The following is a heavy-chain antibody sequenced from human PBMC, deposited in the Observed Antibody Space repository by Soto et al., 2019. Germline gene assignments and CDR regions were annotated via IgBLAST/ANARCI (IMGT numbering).Heavy chain of an antibody. CDR3: TTDLQAYCDGTTCYAGNYYYDDMDV. Sequence: GGSLRLSCAASGFSFRNAWMSWVRQSPGKGLEWVGHIKSQGDGGTRDYAAPVKGRFTISRDDSKNTLFLQMNSLKNEDTAVYFCTTDLQAYCDGTTCYAGNYYYDDMDVWGQGTTVTVSS. V-gene: IGHV3-15*01. CDR2: IKSQGDGGTR. CDR1: GFSFRNAW. D-gene: IGHD2-2*01. J-gene: IGHJ6*02.